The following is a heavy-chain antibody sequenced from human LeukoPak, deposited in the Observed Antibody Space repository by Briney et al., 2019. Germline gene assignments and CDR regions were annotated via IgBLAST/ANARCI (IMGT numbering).Heavy chain of an antibody. CDR1: GYTFTGYY. Sequence: ASVKVSCKASGYTFTGYYMHWVRQAPGQGLECMGWINPNSGGTNYAQKFQGRVTMTRDTSISTAYMDLRRLRSDDTAVYYCARPLDYGDYLWGQGTLVTVSS. V-gene: IGHV1-2*02. CDR2: INPNSGGT. D-gene: IGHD4-17*01. J-gene: IGHJ5*02. CDR3: ARPLDYGDYL.